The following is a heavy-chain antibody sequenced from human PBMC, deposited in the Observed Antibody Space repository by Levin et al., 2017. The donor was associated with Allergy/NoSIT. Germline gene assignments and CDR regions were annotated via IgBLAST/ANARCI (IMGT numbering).Heavy chain of an antibody. J-gene: IGHJ4*02. V-gene: IGHV1-69*13. CDR3: ARGYCSGGSCYFDC. Sequence: SVKVSSKASGGTFSSYAISWVRQAPGQGLEWMGGIIPIFGTANYAQKFQGRVTITADESTSTAYMELSSLRSEDTAVYYCARGYCSGGSCYFDCWGQGTLVTVSS. CDR2: IIPIFGTA. CDR1: GGTFSSYA. D-gene: IGHD2-15*01.